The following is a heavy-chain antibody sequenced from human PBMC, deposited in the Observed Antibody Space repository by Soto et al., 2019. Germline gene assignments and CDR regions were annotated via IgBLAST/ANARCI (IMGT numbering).Heavy chain of an antibody. J-gene: IGHJ6*02. CDR2: INHSGST. D-gene: IGHD6-6*01. Sequence: SETLSLTCTVSGGSISSSSYYWGWIRQPPGKGLEWIGEINHSGSTNYNPSLKSRVTISVDTSKNQFSLKLSSVTAADTAVYYCARSHGIAARPLRANYYYGMDVWGQGTTVTVSS. V-gene: IGHV4-39*07. CDR3: ARSHGIAARPLRANYYYGMDV. CDR1: GGSISSSSYY.